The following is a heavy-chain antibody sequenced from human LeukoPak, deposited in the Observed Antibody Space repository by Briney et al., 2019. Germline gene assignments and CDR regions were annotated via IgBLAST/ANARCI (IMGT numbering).Heavy chain of an antibody. V-gene: IGHV3-23*01. CDR2: IRSNGITT. D-gene: IGHD5-18*01. Sequence: PGGTLRLSCAASGFTFSHYGMNWVRHTPGKGLEWVSGIRSNGITTYYADSVKGRFTTSRDNSKNTVYLQMNSLRAEDTAVYYCAREPRSYGFDYWGQGTLVTVSS. CDR3: AREPRSYGFDY. CDR1: GFTFSHYG. J-gene: IGHJ4*02.